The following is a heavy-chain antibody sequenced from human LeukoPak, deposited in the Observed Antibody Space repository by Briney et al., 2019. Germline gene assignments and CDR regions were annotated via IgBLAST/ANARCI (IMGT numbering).Heavy chain of an antibody. V-gene: IGHV3-21*01. J-gene: IGHJ4*02. Sequence: GGSLRLSCTASGFTFNSYTISWVREAPGKGLEWVSSISGSGNYIYLAASVKGRFTISRDDAQNSVYLQMNSLKDEDTAVYYCARSRTSSPYDKNLNFWGQGTLVFVST. CDR3: ARSRTSSPYDKNLNF. CDR2: ISGSGNYI. CDR1: GFTFNSYT. D-gene: IGHD1-14*01.